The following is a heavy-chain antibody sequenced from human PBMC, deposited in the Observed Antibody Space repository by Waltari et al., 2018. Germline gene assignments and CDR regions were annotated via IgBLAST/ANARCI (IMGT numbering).Heavy chain of an antibody. CDR2: IIPILGIA. D-gene: IGHD5-12*01. CDR1: GGTFSSYA. V-gene: IGHV1-69*04. J-gene: IGHJ4*02. Sequence: QVQLVQSGAEVKKPGSSVKVSCKASGGTFSSYAISWVRQAPGQGLEWLGGIIPILGIANYAKKFQGRVTITADESTSTAYMELSSLRSEDTAVYYCARAGYSGYDSLFDYWGQGTLVTVSS. CDR3: ARAGYSGYDSLFDY.